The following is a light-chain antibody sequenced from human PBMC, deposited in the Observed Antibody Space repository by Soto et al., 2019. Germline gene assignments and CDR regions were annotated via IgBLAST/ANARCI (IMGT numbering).Light chain of an antibody. CDR2: GAS. CDR1: QSVSSN. J-gene: IGKJ2*01. V-gene: IGKV3-15*01. Sequence: EIVMTQSPATLSVSPGERATLSCRARQSVSSNLGWYQQKPGQSPRLLIYGASTRATGIPARFTGSGSGTDFTLTIGSLQSEDFAVYYCQQYNSWPYTFGQGTKLEIK. CDR3: QQYNSWPYT.